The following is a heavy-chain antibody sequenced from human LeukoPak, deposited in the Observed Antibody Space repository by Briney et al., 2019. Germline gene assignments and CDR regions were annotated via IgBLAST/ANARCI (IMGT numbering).Heavy chain of an antibody. V-gene: IGHV3-23*01. CDR3: AKDGRYSSSSFFDY. D-gene: IGHD6-6*01. CDR2: IGGSGGST. CDR1: GFTFSSYA. J-gene: IGHJ4*02. Sequence: GGSLRLSCAASGFTFSSYAMSWVRQAPGKGLEWVSAIGGSGGSTYYADSVKGRFTISRDNSKNTLYLQMNSLRAEDTAVYYCAKDGRYSSSSFFDYWGQGTLVTVSS.